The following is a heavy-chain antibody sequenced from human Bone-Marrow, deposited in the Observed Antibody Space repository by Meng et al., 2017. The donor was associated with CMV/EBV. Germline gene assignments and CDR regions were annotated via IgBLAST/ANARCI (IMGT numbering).Heavy chain of an antibody. J-gene: IGHJ3*02. CDR2: TYYRSKWYN. CDR1: GDSVSSNSAA. D-gene: IGHD1-26*01. Sequence: SCAISGDSVSSNSAAWNWIRQSPSRGLEWLGRTYYRSKWYNDYAVSVKSRITINPDTPKNQFSLQLNSVTPEDTAVYYCARLTLWELLRAFDIWGQGTMVTASS. V-gene: IGHV6-1*01. CDR3: ARLTLWELLRAFDI.